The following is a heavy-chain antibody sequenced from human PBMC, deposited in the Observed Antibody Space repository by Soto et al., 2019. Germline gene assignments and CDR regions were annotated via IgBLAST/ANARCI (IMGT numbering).Heavy chain of an antibody. CDR2: IYTSGST. Sequence: SETLSLTCSVSGDSISSYYWSWIRQPAGKGLEWIGRIYTSGSTNYNPSLKSRVTMSVDTSKNQFSLKLSSVTAAGTAVYYCARDWDSSGWLGYFDYWGQGTLVTVSS. D-gene: IGHD6-19*01. CDR3: ARDWDSSGWLGYFDY. V-gene: IGHV4-4*07. CDR1: GDSISSYY. J-gene: IGHJ4*02.